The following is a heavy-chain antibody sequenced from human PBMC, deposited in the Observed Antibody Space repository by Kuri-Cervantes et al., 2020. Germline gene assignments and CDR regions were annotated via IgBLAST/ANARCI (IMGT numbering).Heavy chain of an antibody. Sequence: ASVKVSCKASGYTFTSYGISWVRQDTGQGLEWMGWMNPNSGNTGYEQKFQGRVTMTRNTSISTAYMVLSSLRSEDTAVYYCARGHRITILGVVIRIRTHMDVWGKGTTVTVSS. V-gene: IGHV1-8*02. D-gene: IGHD3-3*01. CDR1: GYTFTSYG. J-gene: IGHJ6*03. CDR2: MNPNSGNT. CDR3: ARGHRITILGVVIRIRTHMDV.